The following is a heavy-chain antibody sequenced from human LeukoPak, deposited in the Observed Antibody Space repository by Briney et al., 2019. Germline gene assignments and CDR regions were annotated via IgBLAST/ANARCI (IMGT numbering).Heavy chain of an antibody. CDR2: IIPIFGIP. J-gene: IGHJ6*03. Sequence: ASVKVSCKASGYTFTSYYMHWVRQAPGQGLEWMGGIIPIFGIPNYAQSFQGRLTMTSDESTSTIYMELRSLRFEDTAVYYCARTYYYGSGTYWYDYYYMDVWGKGTTVTVSS. V-gene: IGHV1-46*01. CDR1: GYTFTSYY. CDR3: ARTYYYGSGTYWYDYYYMDV. D-gene: IGHD3-10*01.